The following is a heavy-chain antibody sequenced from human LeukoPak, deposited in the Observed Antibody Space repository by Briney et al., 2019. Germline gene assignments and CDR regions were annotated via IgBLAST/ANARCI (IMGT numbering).Heavy chain of an antibody. CDR3: AKPKTGDFDY. V-gene: IGHV3-23*01. J-gene: IGHJ4*02. CDR2: ISGSGDYT. Sequence: GGSLRLSCAASGFTFSSYVMNWVRQAPGKGLEWVSAISGSGDYTYYADSVKGRFTISRENSENTLYLQMNSLRAEDTAVYYCAKPKTGDFDYWGQGTLVTVSS. D-gene: IGHD1-14*01. CDR1: GFTFSSYV.